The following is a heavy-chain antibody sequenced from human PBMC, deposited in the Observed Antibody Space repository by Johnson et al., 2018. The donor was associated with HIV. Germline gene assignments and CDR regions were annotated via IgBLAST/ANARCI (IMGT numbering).Heavy chain of an antibody. CDR3: ARLSYGMMGLDALDI. V-gene: IGHV3-30-3*01. CDR2: ISYDGSNI. J-gene: IGHJ3*02. D-gene: IGHD3-10*01. Sequence: QVQLVESGGGVVQPGRSLRLSCAASGFTLSDSALHWVRQAPGPGLEWVAVISYDGSNILYADSAKGRFTISRDNSKNTLYLQMNSLRAEDTAVYYCARLSYGMMGLDALDIWGQGTMVTVSS. CDR1: GFTLSDSA.